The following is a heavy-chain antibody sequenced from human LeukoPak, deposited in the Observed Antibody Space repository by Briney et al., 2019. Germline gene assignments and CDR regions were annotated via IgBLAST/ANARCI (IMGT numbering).Heavy chain of an antibody. V-gene: IGHV4-38-2*02. CDR2: IYHRGST. CDR3: ARGGGPSNWFDP. J-gene: IGHJ5*02. Sequence: SETLSLTCTVSGYSISSGYYWGWIRQPPGKGLEWIGSIYHRGSTYYNPSLKSRVTISVDTSKNQFSLKLSSVTAADTAVYYCARGGGPSNWFDPWGQGTLVTVSS. CDR1: GYSISSGYY. D-gene: IGHD4-23*01.